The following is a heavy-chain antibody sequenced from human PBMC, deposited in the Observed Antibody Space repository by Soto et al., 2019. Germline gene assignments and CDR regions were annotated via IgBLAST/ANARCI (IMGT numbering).Heavy chain of an antibody. V-gene: IGHV3-30*18. J-gene: IGHJ4*02. CDR1: GFTFSSYG. CDR2: ISYDGSNK. D-gene: IGHD1-26*01. Sequence: QVQLVESGGGVVQPGRSLRLSCAASGFTFSSYGMHWVRQAPGKGLEWVAVISYDGSNKYYADSVKGRFTISRDNSKNTLYLQMNSLRAEDTAVYYCAKVAWELRVDYWGQGTLVTVSS. CDR3: AKVAWELRVDY.